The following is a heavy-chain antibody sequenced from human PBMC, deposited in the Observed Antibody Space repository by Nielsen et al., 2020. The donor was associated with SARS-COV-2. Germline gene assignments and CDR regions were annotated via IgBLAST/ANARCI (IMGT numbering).Heavy chain of an antibody. V-gene: IGHV2-70*01. Sequence: SGPTLVKPTQTLTLTCTFSGFSLSTSGMCVSWIRQPPGKALEWLALIDWDDDKYYSTSLKTRLTISKDTSKNQVVLTMTNMDPVDTATYYCARMFSSSWSAGAFDIWGQGTMVTVSS. CDR3: ARMFSSSWSAGAFDI. D-gene: IGHD6-13*01. CDR2: IDWDDDK. J-gene: IGHJ3*02. CDR1: GFSLSTSGMC.